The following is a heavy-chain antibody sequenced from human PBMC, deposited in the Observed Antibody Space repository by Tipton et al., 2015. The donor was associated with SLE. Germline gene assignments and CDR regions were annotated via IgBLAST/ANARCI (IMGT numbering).Heavy chain of an antibody. CDR1: GGSISSHY. D-gene: IGHD5-18*01. Sequence: TLSLTCTVSGGSISSHYWSWIRQPPGKGLEWIGYIYYSGNTNFNPSLKSRVTISIDTSNNQFFLKVSSVTAADTAVYYCARWRGYGPSFDYWGQGTLVTVSS. CDR2: IYYSGNT. V-gene: IGHV4-59*11. CDR3: ARWRGYGPSFDY. J-gene: IGHJ4*02.